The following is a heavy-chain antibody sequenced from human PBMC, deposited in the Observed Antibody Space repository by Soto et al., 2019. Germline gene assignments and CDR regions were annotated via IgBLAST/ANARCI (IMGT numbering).Heavy chain of an antibody. V-gene: IGHV4-34*01. D-gene: IGHD6-13*01. J-gene: IGHJ5*02. CDR1: GGSFSGYY. Sequence: KPSETLSLTCAVYGGSFSGYYWSWIRQPPGKGLEWIGEINHSGSTNYNPSLKSRVTISVDTSKNQFSLKLSSVTAADTAVYYCARVGADSSWHGFDPWGQGTLVTVSS. CDR2: INHSGST. CDR3: ARVGADSSWHGFDP.